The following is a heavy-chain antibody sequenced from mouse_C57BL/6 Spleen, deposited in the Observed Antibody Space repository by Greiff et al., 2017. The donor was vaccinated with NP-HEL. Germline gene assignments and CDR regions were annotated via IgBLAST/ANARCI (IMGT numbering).Heavy chain of an antibody. CDR3: ARVRDYPYAMDY. J-gene: IGHJ4*01. CDR1: GYAFSSYW. V-gene: IGHV1-80*01. Sequence: QVQLQQSGAELVKPGASVKISCKASGYAFSSYWMNWVKQRPGKGLEWIGQIYPGDGDTNYNGKFKGKATLTADKSSSTAYMQPSSLTSEDSAVYFCARVRDYPYAMDYWGQGTSVTVSS. CDR2: IYPGDGDT. D-gene: IGHD5-5*01.